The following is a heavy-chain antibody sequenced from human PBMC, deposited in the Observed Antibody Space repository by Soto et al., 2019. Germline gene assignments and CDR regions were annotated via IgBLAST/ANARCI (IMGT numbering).Heavy chain of an antibody. CDR1: GFTFSDPY. J-gene: IGHJ6*02. CDR3: ASSLRGCSGGSCYYYYGMDV. D-gene: IGHD2-15*01. CDR2: TRNKANSYTT. V-gene: IGHV3-72*01. Sequence: TVGSLRLSCAASGFTFSDPYMDWVRQAPGKGLEWVGRTRNKANSYTTEYAASVKGRFTISRDDSKNSLYLQMNSLKTEDTAVYYCASSLRGCSGGSCYYYYGMDVWGQGTTVTVSS.